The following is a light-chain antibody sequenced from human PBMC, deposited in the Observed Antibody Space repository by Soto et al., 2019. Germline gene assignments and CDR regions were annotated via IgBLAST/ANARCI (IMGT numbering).Light chain of an antibody. Sequence: AIRMTPSPSSLSASTGDRITITCRASQDISNYLVWYQQIPGKAPKVLIHAASTLQGGVSSRFSGSGSGTDFTLTINGLQSEDFATYYCQHYYRYPWTFGQGTKV. J-gene: IGKJ1*01. CDR2: AAS. CDR3: QHYYRYPWT. CDR1: QDISNY. V-gene: IGKV1-8*01.